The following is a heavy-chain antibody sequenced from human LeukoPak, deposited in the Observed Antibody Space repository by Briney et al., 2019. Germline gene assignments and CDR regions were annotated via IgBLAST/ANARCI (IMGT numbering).Heavy chain of an antibody. J-gene: IGHJ4*02. CDR1: GYTFTSYY. Sequence: ASVKVSCKASGYTFTSYYMHWVRQAPGQGLEWMGWISAYNGNTNYAQKLQGRVTMTTDTSTSTAYMELRSLRSDDTAVYYCARGYYYGSGSSYDYWGQGTLVTVSS. V-gene: IGHV1-18*04. D-gene: IGHD3-10*01. CDR2: ISAYNGNT. CDR3: ARGYYYGSGSSYDY.